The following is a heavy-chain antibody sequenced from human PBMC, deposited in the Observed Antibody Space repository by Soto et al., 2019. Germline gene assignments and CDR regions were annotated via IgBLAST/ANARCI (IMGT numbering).Heavy chain of an antibody. CDR1: GLPVSTNY. CDR2: IYNDGKT. J-gene: IGHJ6*02. D-gene: IGHD3-10*01. CDR3: VSPLPSGQNYGMDV. V-gene: IGHV3-53*01. Sequence: EVQLVESGGGLIQPGGSLNLSCAASGLPVSTNYMSWVRQAPGKGLEWVSVIYNDGKTYYADSVKGRFTISRDASKNTLHLQMDSLRDEDTAVYYCVSPLPSGQNYGMDVWGQGTTVTVSS.